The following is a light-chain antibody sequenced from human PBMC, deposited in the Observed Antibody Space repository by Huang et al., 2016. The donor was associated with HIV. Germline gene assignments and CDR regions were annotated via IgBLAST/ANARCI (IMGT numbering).Light chain of an antibody. V-gene: IGKV1-39*01. CDR3: QQSYRTPT. J-gene: IGKJ5*01. CDR1: QSIITY. CDR2: AAS. Sequence: DIQMTQSPSSLSASVGDRVTITCRPSQSIITYLNWYNHKPGRAHKLLIYAASSLHSGVPSRFSGSVSGTNFTLTISGLLPEDLGTYYCQQSYRTPTFGQGTRLEIE.